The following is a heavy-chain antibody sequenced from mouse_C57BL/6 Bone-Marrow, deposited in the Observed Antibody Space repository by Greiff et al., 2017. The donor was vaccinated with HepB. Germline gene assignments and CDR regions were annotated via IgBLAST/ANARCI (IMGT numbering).Heavy chain of an antibody. CDR3: TGGWLLA. V-gene: IGHV14-4*01. CDR1: GFNIKDDY. J-gene: IGHJ3*02. CDR2: IDPENGDT. D-gene: IGHD2-3*01. Sequence: VQLKESGAEPVRPGASVKLSCTASGFNIKDDYMHWVKQRPEQGLEWIGWIDPENGDTEYASKFQGKATITADTSSNTAYLQLSSLTSEDTAVYYCTGGWLLAWGQGTRVTVSA.